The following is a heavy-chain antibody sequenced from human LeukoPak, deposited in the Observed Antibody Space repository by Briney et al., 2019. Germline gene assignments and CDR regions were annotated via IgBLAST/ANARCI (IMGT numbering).Heavy chain of an antibody. V-gene: IGHV4-38-2*02. D-gene: IGHD1-1*01. Sequence: PSETLSLTCTVSAYSISSDFYWGWIRQPPGKGLEWIGGIYHSGRTYYNPSLKSRVTISVDTSKNQFSLKLSSVTAADTAVYYCARWNLDLAYDIWGQGTMVTVSS. CDR1: AYSISSDFY. J-gene: IGHJ3*02. CDR3: ARWNLDLAYDI. CDR2: IYHSGRT.